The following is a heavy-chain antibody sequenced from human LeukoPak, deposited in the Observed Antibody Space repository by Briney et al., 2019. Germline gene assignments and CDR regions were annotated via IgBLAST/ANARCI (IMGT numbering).Heavy chain of an antibody. CDR1: GYTFTSYY. J-gene: IGHJ4*02. Sequence: ASVKVSCKASGYTFTSYYMHWVRQAPGQGLEWMGIINPSGGSTSYAQKFQGRVTMTRDTSTSTVYMELSSLRSEDTAVYYCARETVSWFGVTQSSLFDYWGQGALVTVSS. CDR3: ARETVSWFGVTQSSLFDY. CDR2: INPSGGST. V-gene: IGHV1-46*01. D-gene: IGHD3-10*01.